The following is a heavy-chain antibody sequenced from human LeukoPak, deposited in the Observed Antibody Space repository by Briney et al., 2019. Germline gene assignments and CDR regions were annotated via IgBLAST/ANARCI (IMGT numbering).Heavy chain of an antibody. V-gene: IGHV1-18*01. CDR3: ARVTSYYDSSGYEGDY. CDR1: GYTFTSYG. Sequence: ASVKVSCKASGYTFTSYGISWVRQAPGQGLEWMGWISAYNGNTNYAQKLQGRVTMTTDTSTSTAYMELRSLRSDDTAVYYCARVTSYYDSSGYEGDYWGQGTLVTVSS. J-gene: IGHJ4*02. CDR2: ISAYNGNT. D-gene: IGHD3-22*01.